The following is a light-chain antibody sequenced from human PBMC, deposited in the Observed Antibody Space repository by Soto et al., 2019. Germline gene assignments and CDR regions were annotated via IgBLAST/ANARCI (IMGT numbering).Light chain of an antibody. CDR3: QQFSNSPRS. J-gene: IGKJ4*01. Sequence: EIVLTQSPGTLSLSPGQRATLSCRASQSIASSYLAWYQQKPGQPPRLLLYRTFNRATGIPDRFSGSGSGTDFTLTISRLDPEDFAVYFCQQFSNSPRSFGGGTKVDSK. CDR2: RTF. V-gene: IGKV3-20*01. CDR1: QSIASSY.